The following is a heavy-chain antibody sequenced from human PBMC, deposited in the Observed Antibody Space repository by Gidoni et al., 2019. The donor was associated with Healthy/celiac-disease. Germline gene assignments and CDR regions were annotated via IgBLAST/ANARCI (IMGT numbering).Heavy chain of an antibody. D-gene: IGHD3-9*01. CDR2: LYYSGST. V-gene: IGHV4-39*07. Sequence: QLQLQESGQGLVKPSETLSLTCTVSGGSISSSSYSWGWIRQTPGKGLEWIGSLYYSGSTYYNPSLKSRVTISVDTSKNQFSLKLSSVTAADTAVYYCARDYDILTGYYLFDYWGQGTLVTVSS. CDR1: GGSISSSSYS. CDR3: ARDYDILTGYYLFDY. J-gene: IGHJ4*02.